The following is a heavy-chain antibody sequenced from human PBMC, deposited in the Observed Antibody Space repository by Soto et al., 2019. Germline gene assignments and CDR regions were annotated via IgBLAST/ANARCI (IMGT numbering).Heavy chain of an antibody. CDR1: GFTVSSDS. CDR2: IYSDNNT. V-gene: IGHV3-53*02. Sequence: EVQLVETGGDLIRSGGSLRLSCAASGFTVSSDSMTWVRQAPGKGLEWISIIYSDNNTDYADSVKGRFSISRDTSKNILYLQMNSLRGEETAEYYCARHYSAMGVWGQGTTVTVSS. CDR3: ARHYSAMGV. J-gene: IGHJ6*02.